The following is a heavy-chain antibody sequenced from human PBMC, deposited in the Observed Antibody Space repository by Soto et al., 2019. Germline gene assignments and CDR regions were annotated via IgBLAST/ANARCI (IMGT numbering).Heavy chain of an antibody. V-gene: IGHV3-64*01. CDR3: ARLARPDFYYMDV. CDR1: EFTLSADA. Sequence: RGSPGLSCAASEFTLSADAMDWVRQAPGKGLEYVSGISSNGVGTYYANSVQGRFTISRDNSKNTVYLQMGSLRPEDMAVYYCARLARPDFYYMDVWGKGTTVTVSS. D-gene: IGHD6-6*01. CDR2: ISSNGVGT. J-gene: IGHJ6*03.